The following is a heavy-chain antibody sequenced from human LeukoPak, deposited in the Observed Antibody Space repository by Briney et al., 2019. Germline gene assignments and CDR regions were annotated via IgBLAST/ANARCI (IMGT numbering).Heavy chain of an antibody. Sequence: GGSLRLSCAASGFIFSSYEMNWVRQAPGKGLEWISYISGSGTTYYADSVKGRFTISRDDAKNSLYLQMNSLRAEDTAVYYCAREDDRSGYIHGKCDYWGQGTLVTVSA. J-gene: IGHJ4*02. V-gene: IGHV3-48*03. D-gene: IGHD3-22*01. CDR2: ISGSGTT. CDR3: AREDDRSGYIHGKCDY. CDR1: GFIFSSYE.